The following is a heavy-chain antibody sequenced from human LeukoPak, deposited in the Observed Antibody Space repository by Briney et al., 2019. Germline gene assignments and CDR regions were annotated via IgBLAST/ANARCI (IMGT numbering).Heavy chain of an antibody. CDR2: INPNSGGT. J-gene: IGHJ4*02. CDR1: GYTFTGYY. V-gene: IGHV1-2*02. CDR3: ARVSSRYYDSSGYLQRFDY. Sequence: GASVKVSCRASGYTFTGYYMHWVRQAPGQGLEWMGWINPNSGGTNYAQKFQGRVTMTRDTSISTAYMELSRLRSDDTAVYYCARVSSRYYDSSGYLQRFDYWGQGTLVTVSP. D-gene: IGHD3-22*01.